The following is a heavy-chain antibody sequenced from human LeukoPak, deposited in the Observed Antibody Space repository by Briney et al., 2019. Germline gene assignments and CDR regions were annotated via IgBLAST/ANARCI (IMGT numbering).Heavy chain of an antibody. J-gene: IGHJ6*03. Sequence: ASVKVSCKAFGYTFTGYWMHWVRQAPGQGLEWMGWISAYNGNTNYAQKLQGRVTMTTDTSTSTAYMELRSLRSDDTAVYYCARVPYGDYAGIHYYYYMDVWGKGTTVTVSS. D-gene: IGHD4-17*01. CDR2: ISAYNGNT. CDR3: ARVPYGDYAGIHYYYYMDV. CDR1: GYTFTGYW. V-gene: IGHV1-18*04.